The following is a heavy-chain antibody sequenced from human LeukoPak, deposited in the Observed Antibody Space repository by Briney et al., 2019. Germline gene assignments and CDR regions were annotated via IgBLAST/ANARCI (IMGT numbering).Heavy chain of an antibody. D-gene: IGHD1-26*01. Sequence: GGSLRLSCAASGFTFISYTMSWVRQAPGKGLEWVSCISPSSSTIYYDDSVKGRFTISRDNAKNSLYLQMNSLRDEDTAVYYCARDMWAPKWYFDLWGRGTLVTVSS. V-gene: IGHV3-48*02. CDR1: GFTFISYT. J-gene: IGHJ2*01. CDR3: ARDMWAPKWYFDL. CDR2: ISPSSSTI.